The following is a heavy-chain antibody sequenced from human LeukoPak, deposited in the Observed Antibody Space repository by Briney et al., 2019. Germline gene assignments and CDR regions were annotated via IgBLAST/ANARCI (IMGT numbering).Heavy chain of an antibody. CDR3: ANGSGSR. CDR2: IYYSGST. J-gene: IGHJ4*02. Sequence: SETLSLTCTVSGGSISSSSYYWGWIRQPPGKGLEWIGSIYYSGSTYYNPSLKSRVTISVDTSKNQFSLKLSSVTAADTAVYYCANGSGSRWGQGTLVTVSS. D-gene: IGHD3-10*01. CDR1: GGSISSSSYY. V-gene: IGHV4-39*01.